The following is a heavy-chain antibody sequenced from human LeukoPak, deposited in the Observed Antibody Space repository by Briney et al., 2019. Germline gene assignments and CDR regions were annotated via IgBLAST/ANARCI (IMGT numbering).Heavy chain of an antibody. CDR3: ARALVRDGYNRFYFDY. Sequence: GGSLRLSCAASGFTFSSYAMSWVRQAPGKGLEWVANIKQDGSEKYYVDSVKGRFTISRDNAKNSLYLQMNSLRAEDTAVYYCARALVRDGYNRFYFDYWGQGTLVTVSS. CDR2: IKQDGSEK. CDR1: GFTFSSYA. J-gene: IGHJ4*02. V-gene: IGHV3-7*01. D-gene: IGHD5-24*01.